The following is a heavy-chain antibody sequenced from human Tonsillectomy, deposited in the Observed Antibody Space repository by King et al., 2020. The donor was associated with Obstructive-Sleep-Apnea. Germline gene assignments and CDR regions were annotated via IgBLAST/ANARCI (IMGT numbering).Heavy chain of an antibody. CDR2: ISSSSSTI. D-gene: IGHD1-1*01. V-gene: IGHV3-48*04. CDR3: ARDEYNWNDGWFDP. CDR1: GFTFSSYS. J-gene: IGHJ5*02. Sequence: QLVQSGGGLVQPGRSLRLSCAASGFTFSSYSMNWVRQAPGKGLEWVSYISSSSSTIYYADSVKGRFTISRDNAKNSLYLQMNSLRAEDTAVYYCARDEYNWNDGWFDPWGQGTLVTVSS.